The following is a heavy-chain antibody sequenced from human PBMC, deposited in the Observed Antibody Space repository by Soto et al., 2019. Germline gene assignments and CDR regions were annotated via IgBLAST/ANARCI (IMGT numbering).Heavy chain of an antibody. J-gene: IGHJ3*02. CDR3: ARDLNSDAFDI. D-gene: IGHD1-7*01. V-gene: IGHV3-23*01. CDR2: ITGSGGTI. Sequence: GGSLRLSCAASGFSFSKYAMIWVRQAPGKGQEWVSGITGSGGTIEYAASVKGRFTISRDNSKNTVDLQMNGLRDEDTAVYYCARDLNSDAFDIWGQGTMVTVSS. CDR1: GFSFSKYA.